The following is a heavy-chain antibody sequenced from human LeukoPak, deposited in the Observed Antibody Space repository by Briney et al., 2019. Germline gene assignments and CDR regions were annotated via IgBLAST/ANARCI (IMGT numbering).Heavy chain of an antibody. V-gene: IGHV3-23*01. Sequence: PGGSLRLSCATSGFTFSSYAMSWVRQAPGKGLEWVSGISGSGGNTYYADSVKGRFTISRDNSKNTQYLQMISLRVEDTAVYYCAKAPSYDWNYYYCYMDVWGKGTTVTVSS. CDR1: GFTFSSYA. J-gene: IGHJ6*03. D-gene: IGHD1-20*01. CDR3: AKAPSYDWNYYYCYMDV. CDR2: ISGSGGNT.